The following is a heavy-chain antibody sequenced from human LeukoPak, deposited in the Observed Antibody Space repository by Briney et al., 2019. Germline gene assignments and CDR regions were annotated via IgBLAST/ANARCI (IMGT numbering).Heavy chain of an antibody. CDR1: GFTFSSYG. J-gene: IGHJ4*02. CDR3: AKEQRYTLDY. V-gene: IGHV3-30*02. D-gene: IGHD5-18*01. CDR2: IRYDGSNK. Sequence: GGSLRLSCAASGFTFSSYGMHWVRQAPGKGLEWVAFIRYDGSNKYYADSVKGRLTFSRDNSKNTLYLQMNSLRAEDTAVYYCAKEQRYTLDYWGQGTLVTVSS.